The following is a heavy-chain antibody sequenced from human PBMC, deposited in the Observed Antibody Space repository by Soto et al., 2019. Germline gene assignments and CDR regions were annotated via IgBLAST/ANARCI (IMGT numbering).Heavy chain of an antibody. CDR3: ARSYCSGGSCPFDP. V-gene: IGHV4-31*03. D-gene: IGHD2-15*01. CDR1: GGSISSGGYY. CDR2: IYYSGST. Sequence: SETLSLTCTVSGGSISSGGYYWSWIRQHPGKGLEWIGYIYYSGSTYYNPSLRSRVTISVDTSKNQFSLKLSSVTAADTAVYYCARSYCSGGSCPFDPWGQGTLVTVSS. J-gene: IGHJ5*02.